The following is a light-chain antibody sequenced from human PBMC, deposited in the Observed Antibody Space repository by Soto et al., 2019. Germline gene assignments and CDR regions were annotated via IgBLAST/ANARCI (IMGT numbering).Light chain of an antibody. CDR3: QQYNSYSWT. J-gene: IGKJ1*01. CDR2: AAS. Sequence: DIQMTQSPSTLAASVEDRVTITCRASQSISTWLAWYQQKPGKAPRLLIYAASSLKSGVPSRFSSSGSGTEFTLTISSLQPHDFATYYCQQYNSYSWTFGQGTKVEIK. CDR1: QSISTW. V-gene: IGKV1-5*01.